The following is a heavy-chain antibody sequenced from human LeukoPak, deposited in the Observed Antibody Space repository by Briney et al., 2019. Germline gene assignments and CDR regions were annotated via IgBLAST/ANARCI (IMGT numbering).Heavy chain of an antibody. CDR2: VNPNSGGT. J-gene: IGHJ4*02. Sequence: ASVKVSCKASGYTFTGYNMHWVRQAPGQGLEWMGWVNPNSGGTNYAQKFQGRVTMTRDTSISTAYMELSRLRSDDTAVYYCARKNYYDSSGYYVYWGQGTLVTVSS. V-gene: IGHV1-2*02. CDR1: GYTFTGYN. D-gene: IGHD3-22*01. CDR3: ARKNYYDSSGYYVY.